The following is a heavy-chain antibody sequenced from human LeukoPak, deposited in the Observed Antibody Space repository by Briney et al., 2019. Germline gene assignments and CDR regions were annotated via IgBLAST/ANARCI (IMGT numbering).Heavy chain of an antibody. CDR1: QFNFNKFG. V-gene: IGHV3-69-1*01. D-gene: IGHD1-26*01. Sequence: GGSLRLSCATSQFNFNKFGMTWVRQAPGKGLEWVSSISGNGDPQYADSVQGRFTISRDNAKNSLYLRMNSLRAEDTAVYYCARVQIVTRPRTDAFDIWGQGTMVTVSS. CDR2: ISGNGDP. J-gene: IGHJ3*02. CDR3: ARVQIVTRPRTDAFDI.